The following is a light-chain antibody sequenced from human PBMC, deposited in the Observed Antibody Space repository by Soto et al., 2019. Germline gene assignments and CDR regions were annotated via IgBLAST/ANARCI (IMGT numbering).Light chain of an antibody. J-gene: IGKJ4*01. CDR2: DAS. CDR1: QSVSSS. Sequence: EIVLTQSPATLSLSPGERATLSCRASQSVSSSLAWFQQKPGQPPRLLIYDASNRATGIPARFSGSGSGTDFTLTIGSLEPEDFAVYYCQQRSGWLLTFGGGTKVQIK. CDR3: QQRSGWLLT. V-gene: IGKV3-11*01.